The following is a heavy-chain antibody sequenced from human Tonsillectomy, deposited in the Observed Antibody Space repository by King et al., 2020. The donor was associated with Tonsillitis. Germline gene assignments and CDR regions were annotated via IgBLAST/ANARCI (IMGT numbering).Heavy chain of an antibody. CDR3: ARYYDGSDPDDAFDI. D-gene: IGHD3-22*01. Sequence: VQLVESGGGLVQPGGSLRLSCAASGFTFTSYWMTWVRQAPGKGLEWVANIKQDASEEYYVDSVKGRFSISRDDAKYSLFLQMNSLRAEDTAVYYCARYYDGSDPDDAFDIWGQGTMVTVSS. CDR1: GFTFTSYW. J-gene: IGHJ3*02. CDR2: IKQDASEE. V-gene: IGHV3-7*03.